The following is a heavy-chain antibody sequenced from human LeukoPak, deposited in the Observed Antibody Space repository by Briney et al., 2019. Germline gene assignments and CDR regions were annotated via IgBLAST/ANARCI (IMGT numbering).Heavy chain of an antibody. J-gene: IGHJ5*02. CDR3: ARDMQLNRGGNWFDP. V-gene: IGHV4-30-2*01. CDR1: GGSISSGGYY. D-gene: IGHD6-6*01. Sequence: SETLSLTCTVSGGSISSGGYYWSWIRQPPGKGLEWIGYIYQSGSTYYNPSLKSRVTISVDRSKNQFSLKLSSVTAADTAVYYCARDMQLNRGGNWFDPWGQGTLVTVSS. CDR2: IYQSGST.